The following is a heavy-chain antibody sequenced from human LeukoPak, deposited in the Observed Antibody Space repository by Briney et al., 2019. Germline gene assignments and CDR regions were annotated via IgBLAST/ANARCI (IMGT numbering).Heavy chain of an antibody. J-gene: IGHJ4*02. Sequence: APVKVSCKASGYTFTSYGISWVRQAPGQGLEWMGWISAYNGNTNYAQKLQGRVTMTTDTSTSTAYMELRSLRSDDTAVYYCARARLSAVVSNYWGQGTLVTVSS. CDR1: GYTFTSYG. CDR3: ARARLSAVVSNY. V-gene: IGHV1-18*01. CDR2: ISAYNGNT. D-gene: IGHD2-15*01.